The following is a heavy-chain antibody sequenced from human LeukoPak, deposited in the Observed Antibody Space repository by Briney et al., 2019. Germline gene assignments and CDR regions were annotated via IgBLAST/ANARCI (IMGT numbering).Heavy chain of an antibody. CDR1: GFTFSDSS. D-gene: IGHD6-13*01. CDR3: ATSSFPASSSWYYFDY. V-gene: IGHV3-21*01. CDR2: ISSSSSYI. Sequence: GGSLRLSCAASGFTFSDSSMNWVRQAPGKGLEWVSSISSSSSYIYYADSVKGRFTISRDNAKNSLYLQMNSLRAEDTAVYYCATSSFPASSSWYYFDYWGQGTLVTVSS. J-gene: IGHJ4*02.